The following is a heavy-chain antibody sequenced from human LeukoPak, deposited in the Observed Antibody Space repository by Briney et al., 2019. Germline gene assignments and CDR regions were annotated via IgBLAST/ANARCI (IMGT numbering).Heavy chain of an antibody. D-gene: IGHD3-22*01. Sequence: PGGSLRLSCAASGFTFSSYSMNWVRQAPGKGLEWVSSISSSSSYIYYADSLKGRFTISRDNAKNSLYLQMNSLRAEDTAVYYCARALHNDSSGYLSGCLDYWGQGTLVTVSS. CDR1: GFTFSSYS. CDR3: ARALHNDSSGYLSGCLDY. J-gene: IGHJ4*02. V-gene: IGHV3-21*03. CDR2: ISSSSSYI.